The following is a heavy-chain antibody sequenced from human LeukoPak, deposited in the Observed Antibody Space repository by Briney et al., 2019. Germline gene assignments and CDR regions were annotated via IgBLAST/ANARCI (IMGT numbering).Heavy chain of an antibody. D-gene: IGHD6-19*01. CDR3: ARAEGDSSGWYVYYYYMDV. Sequence: ASVKVSCKASGYTLTTYGITWVRQAPGQGLEWMGWINTYSGNTNYAQNLQGRVTMTTDTSTSTAYMELRSLRSDDTAVYYCARAEGDSSGWYVYYYYMDVWGKGTTVTVSS. J-gene: IGHJ6*03. V-gene: IGHV1-18*01. CDR1: GYTLTTYG. CDR2: INTYSGNT.